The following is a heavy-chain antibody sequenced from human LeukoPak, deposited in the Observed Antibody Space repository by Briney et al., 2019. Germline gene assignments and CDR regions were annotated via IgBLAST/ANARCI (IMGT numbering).Heavy chain of an antibody. CDR3: AKQELGIFQGSDY. J-gene: IGHJ4*02. Sequence: GGSLRLSCAASGFTFSSHWMHWVRQAPGKGLVWVSRINSDGSSISYADSVKGRFTISRDNAKNTLYLQMNSLRAEDTAVYYCAKQELGIFQGSDYWGQGTLVTVSS. D-gene: IGHD7-27*01. CDR1: GFTFSSHW. V-gene: IGHV3-74*01. CDR2: INSDGSSI.